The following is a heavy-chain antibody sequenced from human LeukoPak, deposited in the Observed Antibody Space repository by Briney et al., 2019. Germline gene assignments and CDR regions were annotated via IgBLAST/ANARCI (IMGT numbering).Heavy chain of an antibody. Sequence: PSETLSLTCTVSGGSIGSYYWSWIRQPPGKGLEWIGYIYYSGSTNYNPSLKSRVTISVDTSKNQFSLKLSSVTAADTAVYYCARHGSTASLTMVRGPAPYYYYGMDVWGQGTTVTVSS. CDR1: GGSIGSYY. CDR2: IYYSGST. J-gene: IGHJ6*02. CDR3: ARHGSTASLTMVRGPAPYYYYGMDV. V-gene: IGHV4-59*08. D-gene: IGHD3-10*01.